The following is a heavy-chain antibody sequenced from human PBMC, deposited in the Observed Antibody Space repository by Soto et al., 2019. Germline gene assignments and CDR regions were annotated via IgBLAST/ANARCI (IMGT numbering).Heavy chain of an antibody. J-gene: IGHJ6*02. CDR2: IYPGDSDT. Sequence: GESLNLSCKGSGYSFTSYWIGWVRQMPGKGLEWMGIIYPGDSDTRYSPSFQGQVTIPADKSISTAYLQWSSLKASDTAMYYCARQKRSSSTSYYYYGMDVWGQGTTVTVSS. V-gene: IGHV5-51*01. CDR1: GYSFTSYW. CDR3: ARQKRSSSTSYYYYGMDV. D-gene: IGHD6-13*01.